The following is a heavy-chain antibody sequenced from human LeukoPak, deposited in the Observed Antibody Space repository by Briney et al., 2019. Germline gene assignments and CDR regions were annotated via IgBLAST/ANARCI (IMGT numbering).Heavy chain of an antibody. CDR2: IYYSGST. J-gene: IGHJ6*02. Sequence: SETLSLTCTVSGGSISSYYWSWIWQPPGKGLEWIGYIYYSGSTNYNPSLKSRVTISVDTSKNQFSLKLSSVTAADTAVYYCARVPYYDILTGYPYYGMDVWSQGTTVTVSS. D-gene: IGHD3-9*01. V-gene: IGHV4-59*01. CDR3: ARVPYYDILTGYPYYGMDV. CDR1: GGSISSYY.